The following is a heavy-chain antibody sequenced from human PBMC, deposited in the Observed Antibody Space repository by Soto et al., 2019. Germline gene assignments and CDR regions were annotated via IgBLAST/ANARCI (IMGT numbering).Heavy chain of an antibody. J-gene: IGHJ4*02. CDR2: IYYSGST. CDR3: ARDTCSGGSCYYNY. CDR1: GGSLGVNS. V-gene: IGHV4-59*01. Sequence: QVQLQESGPGLGRLSKPLPLTGPFPGGSLGVNSWGGSRRPPGRDWEWIGYIYYSGSTNYNPSPKSRVTISVDTSKNQFSLKLSSVTAADTAVYYCARDTCSGGSCYYNYWGQGTLVTVSS. D-gene: IGHD2-15*01.